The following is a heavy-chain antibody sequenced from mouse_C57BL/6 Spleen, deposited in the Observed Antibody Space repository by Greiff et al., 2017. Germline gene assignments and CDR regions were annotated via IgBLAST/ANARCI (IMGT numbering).Heavy chain of an antibody. D-gene: IGHD1-1*01. V-gene: IGHV3-6*01. Sequence: EVKLQESGPGLVKPSQSLSLTCSVTGYSITSGYYWNWIRQFPGNKLEWMGYISYDGSNNYNPSLKNRVSITRDTSKNQFFLKLNSVTTEDTAKYYCARNYGSSRYFDVWGTGTTVTVSS. J-gene: IGHJ1*03. CDR2: ISYDGSN. CDR3: ARNYGSSRYFDV. CDR1: GYSITSGYY.